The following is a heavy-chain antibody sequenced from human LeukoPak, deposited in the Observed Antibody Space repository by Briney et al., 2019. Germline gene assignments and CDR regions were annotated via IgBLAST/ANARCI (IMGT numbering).Heavy chain of an antibody. J-gene: IGHJ3*02. CDR1: GYTFTSYG. CDR3: ARGLIHSSGYHDAFDI. CDR2: ISAYNGNT. Sequence: ASVKVSCKASGYTFTSYGISWVRQAPGQGLEWMGWISAYNGNTNYAQKLQGRVTMTTDTSTSTAYVELRSLRSDDTAVYYCARGLIHSSGYHDAFDIWGQGTMVTVSS. V-gene: IGHV1-18*01. D-gene: IGHD3-22*01.